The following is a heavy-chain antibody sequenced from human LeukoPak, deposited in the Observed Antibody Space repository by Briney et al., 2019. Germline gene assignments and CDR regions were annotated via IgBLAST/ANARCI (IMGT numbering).Heavy chain of an antibody. CDR1: GYTFTNYY. J-gene: IGHJ3*02. CDR2: INPSGGST. D-gene: IGHD1/OR15-1a*01. Sequence: ASVKVSCKASGYTFTNYYIHWVRQAPGQGLEWMGIINPSGGSTRYAQKFQGRVTMTRDTSTSTVYMELSSLRSEDTAVYYCARDHHQRNKTAFDIWGQGTKVTVSA. CDR3: ARDHHQRNKTAFDI. V-gene: IGHV1-46*01.